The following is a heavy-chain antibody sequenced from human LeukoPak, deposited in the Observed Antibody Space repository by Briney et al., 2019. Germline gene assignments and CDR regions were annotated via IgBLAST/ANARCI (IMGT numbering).Heavy chain of an antibody. CDR2: IYYNGDT. CDR1: GDSITGYS. Sequence: SETLSLTCSVSGDSITGYSWSWIRQTPGNGLEWIGYIYYNGDTHYNPSLNSRLSMSVDTPNKQFSLNLRSVTAADTAVYYCVRGPYGASISNWFDPWGQGLLVTVSS. J-gene: IGHJ5*02. V-gene: IGHV4-59*01. D-gene: IGHD4/OR15-4a*01. CDR3: VRGPYGASISNWFDP.